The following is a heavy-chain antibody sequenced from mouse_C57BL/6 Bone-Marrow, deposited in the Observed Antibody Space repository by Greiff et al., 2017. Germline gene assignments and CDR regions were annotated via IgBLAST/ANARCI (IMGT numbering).Heavy chain of an antibody. CDR1: GFSLSTFGMG. D-gene: IGHD1-1*01. J-gene: IGHJ2*01. CDR3: ARGTYYYDSSGFDY. V-gene: IGHV8-8*01. Sequence: QVTLKVSGPGILQPSQTLSLTCSFSGFSLSTFGMGVGWIRQPSGKGLEWLAHIWWDDDKYYKPALKSRLTISKDTSKNQVFLTIANVDTADTATYYCARGTYYYDSSGFDYWGQGTTLTVSS. CDR2: IWWDDDK.